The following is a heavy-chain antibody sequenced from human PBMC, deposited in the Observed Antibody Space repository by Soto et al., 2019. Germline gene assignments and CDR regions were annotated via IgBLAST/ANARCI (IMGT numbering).Heavy chain of an antibody. Sequence: QVQLQESGPGLANPSETLSLTCTISGGSISPYYWSWIRQPAGKRLEWIGRIYTSGSTNYNPSLKCRVTMSVDTSQNPFSLKLSSVTAADTAVYYCARDRYDFWSGYNFDLWGRGTLVTVSS. CDR2: IYTSGST. V-gene: IGHV4-4*07. J-gene: IGHJ2*01. CDR3: ARDRYDFWSGYNFDL. CDR1: GGSISPYY. D-gene: IGHD3-3*01.